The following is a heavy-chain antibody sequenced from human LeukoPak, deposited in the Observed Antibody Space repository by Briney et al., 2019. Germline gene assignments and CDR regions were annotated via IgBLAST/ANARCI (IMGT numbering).Heavy chain of an antibody. CDR3: ARVGDYVWGSYRSDAFDI. V-gene: IGHV1-18*01. CDR1: GYTFTSYG. D-gene: IGHD3-16*02. Sequence: AAVKVSCKASGYTFTSYGISWVRQAPGQGLEWMGWISAYNGNTNYAQKLQGRVTMTTDTATSTAYMELRSLRSDDTAVYYCARVGDYVWGSYRSDAFDIWGQGTMVTVSS. J-gene: IGHJ3*02. CDR2: ISAYNGNT.